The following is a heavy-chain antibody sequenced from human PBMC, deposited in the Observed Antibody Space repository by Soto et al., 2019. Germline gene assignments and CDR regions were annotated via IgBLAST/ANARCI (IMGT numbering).Heavy chain of an antibody. V-gene: IGHV1-2*04. CDR3: ARDLNRLTGAYYYYGMDV. J-gene: IGHJ6*02. CDR2: INPNSGGT. CDR1: GYTFTGYY. Sequence: GASVKVSCKASGYTFTGYYMHWARQAPGQGLEWMGWINPNSGGTNYAQKFQGWVTMTRDTSISTAYMELSRLRSDDTAVYYCARDLNRLTGAYYYYGMDVWGQGTTVTVSS. D-gene: IGHD7-27*01.